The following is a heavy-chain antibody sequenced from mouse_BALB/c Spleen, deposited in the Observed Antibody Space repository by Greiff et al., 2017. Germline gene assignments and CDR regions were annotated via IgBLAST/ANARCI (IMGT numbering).Heavy chain of an antibody. Sequence: QVQLQQSGAELVKPGASVKLSCKASGYTFTSYYMYWVKQRPGQGLEWIGEINPSNGGTNFNEKFKSKATLTVDKSSSTAYMQLSSLTSEDSAVYYGTRSSPTTATGAMDYWGQGTSVTVSA. CDR1: GYTFTSYY. CDR2: INPSNGGT. V-gene: IGHV1S81*02. J-gene: IGHJ4*01. CDR3: TRSSPTTATGAMDY. D-gene: IGHD1-2*01.